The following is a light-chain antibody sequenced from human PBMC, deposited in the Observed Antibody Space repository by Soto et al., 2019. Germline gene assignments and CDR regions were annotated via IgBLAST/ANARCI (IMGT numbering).Light chain of an antibody. V-gene: IGKV1-9*01. J-gene: IGKJ2*01. CDR2: EAS. Sequence: DIQLTQSPSLLSASIGDRVTITCRASHDISTFLAWYQQKPGKAPKLLIYEASTLQSGVPSRFSGSGSGTEFTLTISGLLPEDVATYFCLQDYDFPYTFGHGTKLEI. CDR3: LQDYDFPYT. CDR1: HDISTF.